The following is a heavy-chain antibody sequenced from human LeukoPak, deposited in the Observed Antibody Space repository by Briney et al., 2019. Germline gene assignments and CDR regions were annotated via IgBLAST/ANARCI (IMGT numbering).Heavy chain of an antibody. CDR3: ARDPITMVRGVIPHSDY. CDR2: IYYSGST. Sequence: SETLSLTCTVSGGSISSGDYYWSWIRQPPGKGLEWIGYIYYSGSTYCNPSLKSRVTISVDTSKNQFSLKLSSVTAADTAVYYCARDPITMVRGVIPHSDYWGQGTLVTVSS. CDR1: GGSISSGDYY. D-gene: IGHD3-10*01. V-gene: IGHV4-30-4*08. J-gene: IGHJ4*02.